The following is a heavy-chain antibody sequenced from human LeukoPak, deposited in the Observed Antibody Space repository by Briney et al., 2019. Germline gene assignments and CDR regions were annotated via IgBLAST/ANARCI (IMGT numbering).Heavy chain of an antibody. CDR2: ISGSGGST. Sequence: GGSLRLSCAASGFTFSSYGMNWVRQAPGKGLEWVSAISGSGGSTYYADSVKGRFTISRDNSKNTLYLQMNSLRAEDTAVYYCVLYGDYESPDGFDIWDQGTMVTVSS. CDR1: GFTFSSYG. D-gene: IGHD4-17*01. J-gene: IGHJ3*02. CDR3: VLYGDYESPDGFDI. V-gene: IGHV3-23*01.